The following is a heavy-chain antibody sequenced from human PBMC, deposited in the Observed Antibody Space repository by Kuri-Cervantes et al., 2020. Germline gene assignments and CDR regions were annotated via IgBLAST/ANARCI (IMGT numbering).Heavy chain of an antibody. Sequence: ASVKVSCKASGDTFTGYYMHWVRQAPGQGLEWMGWMNPNSGNTDYGQKFQGRVTMTMNTSISTAYMELSSLVSEDTAVYYCARGGDAFDLWGQGTMVTVSS. CDR2: MNPNSGNT. V-gene: IGHV1-8*02. CDR3: ARGGDAFDL. CDR1: GDTFTGYY. J-gene: IGHJ3*01.